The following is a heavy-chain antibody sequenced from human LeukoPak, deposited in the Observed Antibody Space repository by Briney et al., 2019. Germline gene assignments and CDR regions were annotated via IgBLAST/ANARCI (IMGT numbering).Heavy chain of an antibody. CDR2: IYHSGST. J-gene: IGHJ3*02. CDR1: GGSISSGGYS. Sequence: PSQTLPLTCAVSGGSISSGGYSWSWIRQPPGKGLEWIGYIYHSGSTYYNPSLKSRVTISVDRSKNQFSLKLSSVTAADTAVYYCATGGDSPYDSFDIWGQGTTVTVSS. CDR3: ATGGDSPYDSFDI. V-gene: IGHV4-30-2*01. D-gene: IGHD2-21*02.